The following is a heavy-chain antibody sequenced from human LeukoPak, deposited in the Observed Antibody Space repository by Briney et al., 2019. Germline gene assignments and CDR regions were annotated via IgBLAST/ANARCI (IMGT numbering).Heavy chain of an antibody. D-gene: IGHD2/OR15-2a*01. V-gene: IGHV4-39*01. J-gene: IGHJ4*02. CDR2: IYYSGGT. Sequence: SETLSLTCSVSGGSISSSSYYWGWIRQPPGKGLEWIGSIYYSGGTYYNPSLKSRVTISADTSKNQLSLMLNTVTATDTAVYYCARHEYIDGDFYWGQGTLVTVSS. CDR1: GGSISSSSYY. CDR3: ARHEYIDGDFY.